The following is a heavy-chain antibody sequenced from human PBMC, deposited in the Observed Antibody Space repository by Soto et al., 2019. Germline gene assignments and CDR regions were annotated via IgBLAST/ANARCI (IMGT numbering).Heavy chain of an antibody. CDR3: ARDPTESVVGVATGDYYGMDV. J-gene: IGHJ6*02. CDR2: ISYDGSNK. Sequence: QVQLVESGGGVVQPGRSLRLSCAASGFTFSSYAMHWVRQAPGKGLEWVAVISYDGSNKYYADSVKGRFTISRDNSKNTLYLQMNSLRAEDTAVYYCARDPTESVVGVATGDYYGMDVWGQGTTVTVSS. V-gene: IGHV3-30-3*01. CDR1: GFTFSSYA. D-gene: IGHD2-15*01.